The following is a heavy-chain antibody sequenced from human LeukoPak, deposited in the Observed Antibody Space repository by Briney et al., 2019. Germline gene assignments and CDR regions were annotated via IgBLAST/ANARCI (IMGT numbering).Heavy chain of an antibody. D-gene: IGHD1-1*01. V-gene: IGHV3-48*03. CDR2: IGSSGSTI. J-gene: IGHJ4*02. CDR3: ARDPTTGGY. Sequence: GGSLRLSCAASGFTFSSYEMNWVRQAPGKGLEWVSYIGSSGSTIYYADSVKGRFTISRDNAKNSLYLQMNSLRAEDTPVYYCARDPTTGGYWGQGTLVTVSS. CDR1: GFTFSSYE.